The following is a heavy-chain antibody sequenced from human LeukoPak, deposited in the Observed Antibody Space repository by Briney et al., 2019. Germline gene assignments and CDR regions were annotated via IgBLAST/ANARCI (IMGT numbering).Heavy chain of an antibody. CDR3: ARGPRAAGTGDY. CDR1: GYTFTSYD. CDR2: MNPNSGNT. V-gene: IGHV1-8*01. Sequence: ASVKVSCKASGYTFTSYDINWVRQATGQGLEWMGWMNPNSGNTGYAQKFQGRVTMTRNTSISTAYMELSSLRSEDTAVYYCARGPRAAGTGDYWGQGTLVTVSS. D-gene: IGHD6-13*01. J-gene: IGHJ4*02.